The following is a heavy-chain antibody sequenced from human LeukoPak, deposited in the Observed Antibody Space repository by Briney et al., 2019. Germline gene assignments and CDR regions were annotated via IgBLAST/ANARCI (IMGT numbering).Heavy chain of an antibody. Sequence: PGGSLRLSCVASGFTFNNYAMHWVRQAPGKGLEWVSTINGNGAATYYADSFKGRFLISRDDSKSTVYLRMNKLRVEDSGLYYCANGLAGSGNFLLRDYYSSIDVWVKGTTVIAS. J-gene: IGHJ6*03. CDR1: GFTFNNYA. CDR2: INGNGAAT. D-gene: IGHD1-26*01. CDR3: ANGLAGSGNFLLRDYYSSIDV. V-gene: IGHV3-23*01.